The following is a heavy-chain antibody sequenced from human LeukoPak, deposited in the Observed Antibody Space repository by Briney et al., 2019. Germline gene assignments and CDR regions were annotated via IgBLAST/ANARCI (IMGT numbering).Heavy chain of an antibody. D-gene: IGHD3-10*01. CDR2: IYTTGDT. J-gene: IGHJ5*02. CDR3: ARDRGTTVARGVPSWFDP. Sequence: SQTLSLTCIVSGYSISNGGYYWTWLRQPAGKLLVYLGRIYTTGDTKYNPSLDSRVTISMDTCRTQFSLNLTSVSAADTALYYCARDRGTTVARGVPSWFDPWGQGILVTVSS. CDR1: GYSISNGGYY. V-gene: IGHV4-61*02.